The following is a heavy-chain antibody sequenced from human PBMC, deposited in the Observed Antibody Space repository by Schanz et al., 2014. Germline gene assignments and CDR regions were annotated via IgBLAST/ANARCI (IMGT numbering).Heavy chain of an antibody. CDR2: IYGGGNT. D-gene: IGHD1-7*01. CDR1: GFTVNTNY. Sequence: EVQLVESGGGLVRPGDSLRLSCAVSGFTVNTNYMSWVRQAPGKGLEWVSVIYGGGNTYYADTVKGRFTISRDNPKNTLYLQMNSLRAEDTAVYYCARVGRGKWNYKAFDVWGQGTLVTVSS. CDR3: ARVGRGKWNYKAFDV. V-gene: IGHV3-53*01. J-gene: IGHJ4*02.